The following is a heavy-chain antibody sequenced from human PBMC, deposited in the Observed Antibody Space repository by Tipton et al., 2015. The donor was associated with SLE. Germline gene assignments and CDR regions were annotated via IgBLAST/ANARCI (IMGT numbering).Heavy chain of an antibody. CDR2: IIHSGVT. D-gene: IGHD1-1*01. J-gene: IGHJ4*02. CDR1: GFTFGDYS. CDR3: ARVAPTEVFDY. V-gene: IGHV4-34*12. Sequence: LRLSCTTSGFTFGDYSVNWIRQPPGKGLEWIAEIIHSGVTNYNPSLRSRVTISVDMSKNQVSLKLSSVTAADTAVYYCARVAPTEVFDYWGQGTLVTVSS.